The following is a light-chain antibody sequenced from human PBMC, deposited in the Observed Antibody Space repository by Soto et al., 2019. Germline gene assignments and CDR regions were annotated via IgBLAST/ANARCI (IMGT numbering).Light chain of an antibody. V-gene: IGKV1-9*01. CDR3: QQLNSYPIT. CDR1: QGISSS. Sequence: DIQLTQSPSFLSASVGARVTITCRASQGISSSLVWYQQRPGKAPKLLISAASTLQSGVPTRFSGSGSGTEFTLTISSLQPEDFATYYCQQLNSYPITFGLGTRLEIK. CDR2: AAS. J-gene: IGKJ5*01.